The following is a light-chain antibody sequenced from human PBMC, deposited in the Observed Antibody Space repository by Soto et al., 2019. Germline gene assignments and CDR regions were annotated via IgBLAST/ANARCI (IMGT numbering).Light chain of an antibody. Sequence: QSVLTQPASVSGSPGQSITTSCTGTSSDVGGYNYVSWYQQHPGKAPKLMIYEVSNRPSGVSNRSSGSKSGNTASLTISGLQAEDEADYYCSSYTSSSTHNYVFGTGTKVTVL. J-gene: IGLJ1*01. CDR3: SSYTSSSTHNYV. CDR1: SSDVGGYNY. V-gene: IGLV2-14*01. CDR2: EVS.